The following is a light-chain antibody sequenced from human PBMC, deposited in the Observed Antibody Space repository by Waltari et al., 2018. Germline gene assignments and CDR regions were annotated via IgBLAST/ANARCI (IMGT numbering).Light chain of an antibody. CDR1: QGIANN. V-gene: IGKV1-16*01. CDR3: QQGSSYPRT. CDR2: RAS. J-gene: IGKJ1*01. Sequence: DTQMTQSPSSLSALVGDTVTITCQASQGIANNLNWYQWKPGKAPKLLIYRASSLQSGIPSRFRGSGSGTAFILTISSLQPEDFATYYCQQGSSYPRTFGQGTRVE.